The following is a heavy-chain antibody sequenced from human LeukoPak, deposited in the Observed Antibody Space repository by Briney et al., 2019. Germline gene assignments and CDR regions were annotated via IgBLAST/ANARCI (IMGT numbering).Heavy chain of an antibody. V-gene: IGHV3-48*03. J-gene: IGHJ4*02. CDR3: ARGGWHYVFNY. Sequence: PGGSLRLSCAASGFTFNTYEMNWVRQAPGKGLEWLAYIASGGSTIYYADYVKGRFTISRDNAKNSLYLQMNSLRADDTAVYYCARGGWHYVFNYWGQGTLVTVSS. CDR2: IASGGSTI. D-gene: IGHD6-19*01. CDR1: GFTFNTYE.